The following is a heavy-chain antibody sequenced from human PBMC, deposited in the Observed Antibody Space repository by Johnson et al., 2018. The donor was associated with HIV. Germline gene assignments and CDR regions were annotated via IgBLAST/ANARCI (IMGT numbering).Heavy chain of an antibody. J-gene: IGHJ3*02. V-gene: IGHV3-30*03. CDR3: ARGGIIHDAFDI. Sequence: QVQLVESGGDLVQPGGSLRLSCAASRFTFSWYWMHWVRQAPGKGLEWVAVISYDGSNKYFADSVKGRFTSSRDNSKNTLYLQMSSLRAEDTAVYYCARGGIIHDAFDIWGQGTMVTVSS. CDR2: ISYDGSNK. D-gene: IGHD1-1*01. CDR1: RFTFSWYW.